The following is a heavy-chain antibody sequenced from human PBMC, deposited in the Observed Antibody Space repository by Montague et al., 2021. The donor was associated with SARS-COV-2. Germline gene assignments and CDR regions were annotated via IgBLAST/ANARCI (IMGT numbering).Heavy chain of an antibody. Sequence: SETLSLTCTVSGGSISSYYWTWIRQSPGKGLEWIGHINYPGSTTNNPPLLSRVTTTIDTSKTQLSLKLKSVTAADTAVYYCARAQTTGFSANCVNYLDYWGRGALVTVSS. D-gene: IGHD1-1*01. V-gene: IGHV4-59*08. CDR2: INYPGST. CDR1: GGSISSYY. CDR3: ARAQTTGFSANCVNYLDY. J-gene: IGHJ4*02.